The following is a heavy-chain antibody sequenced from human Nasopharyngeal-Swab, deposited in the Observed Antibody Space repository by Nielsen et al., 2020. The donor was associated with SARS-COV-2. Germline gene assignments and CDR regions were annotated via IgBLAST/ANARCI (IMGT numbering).Heavy chain of an antibody. D-gene: IGHD1-26*01. CDR3: AREVVGGLVDS. Sequence: SETLSLTCTVLGGSISSYCWSWIRQSPGKGLEWIGYFYYSGITNYNPSLKSRVTISLDTSKNQFSLKLNSVTAADTAVYYCAREVVGGLVDSWGQGTLVTVSS. CDR2: FYYSGIT. CDR1: GGSISSYC. J-gene: IGHJ4*02. V-gene: IGHV4-59*12.